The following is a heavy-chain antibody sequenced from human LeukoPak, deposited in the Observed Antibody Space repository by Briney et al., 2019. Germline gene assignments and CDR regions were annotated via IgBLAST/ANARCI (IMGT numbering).Heavy chain of an antibody. Sequence: SETLSLTCTVSGGSISSYIWCWMRQHAGKGLEWIGRLYTSGSTNYNPSLQSRVTMSVDTSKNQCSLKRSSVTAADTAVYYSARTDYDISTGYSWFDPWGQGTLVTVSS. D-gene: IGHD3-9*01. J-gene: IGHJ5*02. CDR1: GGSISSYI. V-gene: IGHV4-4*07. CDR3: ARTDYDISTGYSWFDP. CDR2: LYTSGST.